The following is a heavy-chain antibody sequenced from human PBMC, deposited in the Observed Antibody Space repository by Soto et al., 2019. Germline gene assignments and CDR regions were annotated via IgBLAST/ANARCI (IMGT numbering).Heavy chain of an antibody. CDR3: AKAGFSSGWSPSYFDY. CDR2: MSGTGGST. D-gene: IGHD6-19*01. CDR1: GFTFSRYP. J-gene: IGHJ4*02. Sequence: EAPLLESGGCVVQPGRSLRLSCAASGFTFSRYPMNWVRQAPGKGLEWVSAMSGTGGSTDYADCVKGRFTISRDNSKNTLYLQMNSLRVEDTAVFYWAKAGFSSGWSPSYFDYWGQGTLVTVSS. V-gene: IGHV3-23*01.